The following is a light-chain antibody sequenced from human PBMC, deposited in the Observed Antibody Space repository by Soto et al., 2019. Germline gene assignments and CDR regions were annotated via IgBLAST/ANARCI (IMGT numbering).Light chain of an antibody. J-gene: IGLJ2*01. V-gene: IGLV2-14*03. Sequence: QSALTQPASVSGSPGQSVTISCTGTSSDFGGYKYVSWYQQHPGKAPKLMIYDVNNRPSGVSDRFSGSKSGNTASLTISGLQAEDEADFYCSSYTSSNTSVVFGGGTQLTVL. CDR1: SSDFGGYKY. CDR2: DVN. CDR3: SSYTSSNTSVV.